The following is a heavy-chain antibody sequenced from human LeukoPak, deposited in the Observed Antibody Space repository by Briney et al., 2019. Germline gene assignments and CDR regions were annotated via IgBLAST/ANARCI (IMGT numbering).Heavy chain of an antibody. V-gene: IGHV3-21*01. J-gene: IGHJ4*02. CDR2: ISSSSSYI. D-gene: IGHD3-16*02. Sequence: PGGSLRLSCAASGFTFSSYSMTWVRQAPGKGLEWVSSISSSSSYIYYADSVKGRFTISRDNAKNSLYLQMNSLRAEDTAVYYCAREDYDYVWGRYRYIDYWGQGTLVTVSS. CDR3: AREDYDYVWGRYRYIDY. CDR1: GFTFSSYS.